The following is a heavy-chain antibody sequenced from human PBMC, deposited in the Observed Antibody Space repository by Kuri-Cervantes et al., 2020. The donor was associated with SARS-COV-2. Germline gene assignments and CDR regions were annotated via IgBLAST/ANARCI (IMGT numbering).Heavy chain of an antibody. CDR1: GFSFRDTW. V-gene: IGHV3-15*01. Sequence: GGSLRLSCAVSGFSFRDTWMSWVRQAPGKGLEWVGRIKSNPNGGTTDYAAPVKGRFTISRDDSKNTLYLQMDSLTIEDTGVYYCTPNPARWELRLWHWGRGTLVTVSS. D-gene: IGHD1-26*01. CDR2: IKSNPNGGTT. J-gene: IGHJ4*02. CDR3: TPNPARWELRLWH.